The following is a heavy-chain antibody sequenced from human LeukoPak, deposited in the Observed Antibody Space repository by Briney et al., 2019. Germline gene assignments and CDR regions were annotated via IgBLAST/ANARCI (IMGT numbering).Heavy chain of an antibody. J-gene: IGHJ4*02. CDR3: AKVSGGYYYDSSGYYSQGLHFDY. D-gene: IGHD3-22*01. V-gene: IGHV3-23*01. Sequence: TGGSLRLSCAASGFTFSSYAMSWVRQAPGKGLEWVSAISGSGGSTYYADSVKGRFTISRDNSKNTLYLQMNSLRAEDTAVYYCAKVSGGYYYDSSGYYSQGLHFDYWGQGTLVTVSS. CDR1: GFTFSSYA. CDR2: ISGSGGST.